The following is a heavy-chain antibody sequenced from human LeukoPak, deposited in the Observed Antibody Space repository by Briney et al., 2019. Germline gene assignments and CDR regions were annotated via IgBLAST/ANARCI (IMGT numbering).Heavy chain of an antibody. Sequence: GTSLRLSCAGSGFTFDDYAMHWVRQAPGKGLEWVSGISWNSGSRGHAGSVKGRFTISRDNSKNTLYLQMSSLRAEDTAIYYCAKDPNGDYIGTFDIWGQGTMVIVS. CDR2: ISWNSGSR. CDR3: AKDPNGDYIGTFDI. CDR1: GFTFDDYA. V-gene: IGHV3-9*01. D-gene: IGHD4-17*01. J-gene: IGHJ3*02.